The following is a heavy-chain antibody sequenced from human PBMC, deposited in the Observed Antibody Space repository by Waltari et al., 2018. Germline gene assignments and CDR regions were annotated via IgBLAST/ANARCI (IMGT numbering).Heavy chain of an antibody. J-gene: IGHJ6*02. CDR3: ARGSVPRYRSLSSYGMDV. D-gene: IGHD1-26*01. Sequence: QVQLVQSGAEVKKPGSSVKVACKASGGTFSSYTISWVRRGTGQGLEWMGGRFLICDIENDTTEFQGRVTVSANKSTGKANRELCSLRSEDTAVYYCARGSVPRYRSLSSYGMDVWGQGTTVTVSS. V-gene: IGHV1-69*02. CDR2: RFLICDIE. CDR1: GGTFSSYT.